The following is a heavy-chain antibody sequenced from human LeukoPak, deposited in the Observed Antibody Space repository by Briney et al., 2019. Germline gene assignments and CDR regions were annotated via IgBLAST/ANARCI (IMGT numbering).Heavy chain of an antibody. J-gene: IGHJ4*02. D-gene: IGHD5-24*01. V-gene: IGHV1-2*02. CDR3: ARAFVATMPRIYYFDY. Sequence: ASVKVSCKASGYTFTGYYMHWVRQAPGQGLEWMGWINPNSGGTNYAQKFQGRVTMTRDTSISTAYMELSRLRSEDTAVYYCARAFVATMPRIYYFDYWGQGTLVTVSS. CDR1: GYTFTGYY. CDR2: INPNSGGT.